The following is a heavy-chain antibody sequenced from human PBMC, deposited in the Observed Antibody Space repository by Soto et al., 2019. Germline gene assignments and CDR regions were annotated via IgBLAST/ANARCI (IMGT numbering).Heavy chain of an antibody. CDR1: GFTFSSYS. CDR3: ARTLKDWLQSYFDY. Sequence: GGSLRLSCAASGFTFSSYSMNWVRQAPGKGLEWVSSISSSSSYIYYADSVKGRFTISRDNAKNSLYLQMNSLRAEDTAVYYCARTLKDWLQSYFDYWGQGTLVTVSS. D-gene: IGHD3-9*01. J-gene: IGHJ4*02. V-gene: IGHV3-21*01. CDR2: ISSSSSYI.